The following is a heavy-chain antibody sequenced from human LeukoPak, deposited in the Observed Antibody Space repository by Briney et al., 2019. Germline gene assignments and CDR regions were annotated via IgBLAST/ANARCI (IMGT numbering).Heavy chain of an antibody. D-gene: IGHD6-25*01. Sequence: SETLSLTCTVSGGSITTSSYYWGWIRQPPGKGLEWIGSIYYSGSTYYNPSLKSRVTISVDTSKNQFSLKLSSVTAADTALYYCARHRSGGYELDSWGQGTLVTVSS. J-gene: IGHJ4*02. V-gene: IGHV4-39*01. CDR2: IYYSGST. CDR1: GGSITTSSYY. CDR3: ARHRSGGYELDS.